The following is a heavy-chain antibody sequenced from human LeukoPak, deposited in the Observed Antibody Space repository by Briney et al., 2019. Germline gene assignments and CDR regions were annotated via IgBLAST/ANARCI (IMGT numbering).Heavy chain of an antibody. J-gene: IGHJ4*02. D-gene: IGHD1-7*01. V-gene: IGHV4-4*07. CDR2: IYSDGTI. CDR1: GGSISRYY. Sequence: SETLSLTCTVSGGSISRYYWSWIRQPAGKGLEWIGRIYSDGTITYNPSLQSRLTMSIDTSKNQFSLKLSSVTAADTAVYYCARGGFNYIARSKYYFDYWGQGTLVTVSS. CDR3: ARGGFNYIARSKYYFDY.